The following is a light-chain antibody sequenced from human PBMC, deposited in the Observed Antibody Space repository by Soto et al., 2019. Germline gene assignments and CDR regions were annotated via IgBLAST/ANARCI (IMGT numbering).Light chain of an antibody. J-gene: IGKJ1*01. CDR3: QQYGSSPRT. Sequence: EIVLTQSPGTLSLSPGERATLSCRASQSVSNNFLAWYQHRPGQAPRLLIYGPSTRATGIPDRFSGSGSGTDFTLTISRLEPEDFAVYYCQQYGSSPRTFGQGTQGGYQ. CDR2: GPS. CDR1: QSVSNNF. V-gene: IGKV3-20*01.